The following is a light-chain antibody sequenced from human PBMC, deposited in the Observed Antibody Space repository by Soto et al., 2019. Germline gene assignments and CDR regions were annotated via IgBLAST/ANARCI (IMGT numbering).Light chain of an antibody. V-gene: IGLV1-47*02. CDR2: NND. CDR1: SSNIGGNS. CDR3: AAWDGSLDGRFA. Sequence: QSVLTQPPSASGTPGQRVTISCSGSSSNIGGNSVHWYQHLPGTAPKLLIYNNDHRPAGVPDRFSGSKSGTSGSLAISGLRSEDEADYFCAAWDGSLDGRFAFGTGTKLTVL. J-gene: IGLJ1*01.